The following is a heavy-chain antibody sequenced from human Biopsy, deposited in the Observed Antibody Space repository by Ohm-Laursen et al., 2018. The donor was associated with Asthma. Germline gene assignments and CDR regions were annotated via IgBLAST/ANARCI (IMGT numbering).Heavy chain of an antibody. CDR2: IKEEGSEK. CDR1: GFTFSTSW. Sequence: SLRLSCSASGFTFSTSWMTWVRQALGKGLEWVANIKEEGSEKNYVDSVKGRFTISRDNGKNSLYLQMNSLRAEDTAVYYCARDVDLRSVYWGQGTLVTVSS. J-gene: IGHJ4*02. D-gene: IGHD2-15*01. V-gene: IGHV3-7*05. CDR3: ARDVDLRSVY.